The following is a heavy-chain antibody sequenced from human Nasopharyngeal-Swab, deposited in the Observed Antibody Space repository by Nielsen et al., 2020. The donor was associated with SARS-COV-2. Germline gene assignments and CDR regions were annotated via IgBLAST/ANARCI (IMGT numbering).Heavy chain of an antibody. CDR2: ISSSSSYI. CDR3: AREGQIFGVVDYYYYGLDV. J-gene: IGHJ6*02. D-gene: IGHD3-3*01. V-gene: IGHV3-21*01. CDR1: GFTFSSYS. Sequence: GESLKISCAASGFTFSSYSMNWVRQAPGKGLEWVSSISSSSSYIYYADSVKGRLTISRDNAKNSLYLQMNSLRAEDTAVYYCAREGQIFGVVDYYYYGLDVWGQGTAVTVSS.